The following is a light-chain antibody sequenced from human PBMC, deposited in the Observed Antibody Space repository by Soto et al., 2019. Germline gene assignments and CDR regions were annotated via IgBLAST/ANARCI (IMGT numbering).Light chain of an antibody. CDR2: DVS. Sequence: IVLTQSPVTLALSPGERAVLSCRASQGVGTSLAWYQHKPGQAPRLFMYDVSKRAPGIPARFSGSGSGTDFTITISSLEPEDIAIYYCQVRDVWPSFGQGTKVEI. J-gene: IGKJ1*01. CDR3: QVRDVWPS. V-gene: IGKV3-11*01. CDR1: QGVGTS.